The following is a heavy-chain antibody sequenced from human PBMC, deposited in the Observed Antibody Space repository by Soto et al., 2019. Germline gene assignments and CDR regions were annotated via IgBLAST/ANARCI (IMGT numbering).Heavy chain of an antibody. V-gene: IGHV3-23*01. CDR3: AKIDDIVVVVAAYFDY. Sequence: PGGSLRLSCAASGFTFSSFAMYWVRQAPGKGLEWVSAISGSGGSTYYADSVKGRFTISRDNSKNTLYLQMNSLRAEDTAVYYCAKIDDIVVVVAAYFDYWGQGT. D-gene: IGHD2-15*01. J-gene: IGHJ4*02. CDR1: GFTFSSFA. CDR2: ISGSGGST.